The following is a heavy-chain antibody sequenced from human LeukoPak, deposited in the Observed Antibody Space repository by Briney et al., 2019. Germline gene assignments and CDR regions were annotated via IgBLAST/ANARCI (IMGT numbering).Heavy chain of an antibody. D-gene: IGHD6-13*01. Sequence: GGSLCLSCAASGFTFSNIWMSWVRQAPGQGREWVGRIKSKTTGGTTDYAAPVKGRFTISRDDSKNTLYLQMNSLKTEDTAVYYCTTGLRAADTNWGLGTQVTVSS. CDR1: GFTFSNIW. CDR3: TTGLRAADTN. V-gene: IGHV3-15*01. J-gene: IGHJ4*02. CDR2: IKSKTTGGTT.